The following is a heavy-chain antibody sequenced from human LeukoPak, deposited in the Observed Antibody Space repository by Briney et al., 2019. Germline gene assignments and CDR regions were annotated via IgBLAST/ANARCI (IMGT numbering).Heavy chain of an antibody. CDR1: GFTFSSYE. D-gene: IGHD3-10*01. V-gene: IGHV3-48*03. Sequence: GGSLRLSCAASGFTFSSYEMNWVRQAPGKGLEWVSYISSSGSTIYCADSVKGRFTISRDNAKNSLYLQMNSLRAEDTAVYYCASTPTYYYGSGSPPIDYWGQGTLVTVSS. J-gene: IGHJ4*02. CDR2: ISSSGSTI. CDR3: ASTPTYYYGSGSPPIDY.